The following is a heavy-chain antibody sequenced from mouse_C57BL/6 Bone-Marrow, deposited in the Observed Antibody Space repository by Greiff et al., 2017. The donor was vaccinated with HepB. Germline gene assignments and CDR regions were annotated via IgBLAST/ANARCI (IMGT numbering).Heavy chain of an antibody. Sequence: EVKLVESGGGLVQPGGSLSLSCAASGFTFTDYYMSWVRQPPGKALEWLGFIRNKANGYTTEYSASVKGRFTISRDNSQSILYLQMNALRAEDSATYYCARRLLYPNYAMDYWGQGTSVTVSS. D-gene: IGHD2-12*01. CDR3: ARRLLYPNYAMDY. J-gene: IGHJ4*01. V-gene: IGHV7-3*01. CDR2: IRNKANGYTT. CDR1: GFTFTDYY.